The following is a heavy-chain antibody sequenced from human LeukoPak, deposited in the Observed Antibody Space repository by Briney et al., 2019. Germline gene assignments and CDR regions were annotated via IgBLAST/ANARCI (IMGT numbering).Heavy chain of an antibody. CDR1: GFTFDDYG. CDR3: ARVVSMVRGVTITSWFDP. J-gene: IGHJ5*02. D-gene: IGHD3-10*01. CDR2: INWNGGST. Sequence: GGSLRLSCAASGFTFDDYGMSWVRQAPGKGLEWVSGINWNGGSTGYADSVKGRFTISRDNAKNSLYLQMNSLRAEDTALYYCARVVSMVRGVTITSWFDPWGQGTLVTVSS. V-gene: IGHV3-20*04.